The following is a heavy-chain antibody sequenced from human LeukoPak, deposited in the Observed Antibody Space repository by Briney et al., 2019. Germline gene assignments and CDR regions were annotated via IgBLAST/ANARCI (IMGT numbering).Heavy chain of an antibody. D-gene: IGHD4-23*01. J-gene: IGHJ4*02. V-gene: IGHV3-30*02. CDR1: GFTFSSYG. CDR3: AKDSRYGGYVDY. Sequence: RGSLRLSCAASGFTFSSYGMHWVRQAPGKGLEWVAFIRYDGSNKYYADSVKGRFTISRDNSKNTLYLQMNSLRAEDTAVYYCAKDSRYGGYVDYWGQGTLVTVSS. CDR2: IRYDGSNK.